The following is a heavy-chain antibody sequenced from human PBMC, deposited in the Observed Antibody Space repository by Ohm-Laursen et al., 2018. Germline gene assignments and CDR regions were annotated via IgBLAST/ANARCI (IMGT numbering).Heavy chain of an antibody. CDR3: ARGAGAFDY. J-gene: IGHJ4*02. V-gene: IGHV3-23*01. CDR2: ISDSGGST. CDR1: GFTFSSYA. Sequence: GSLRLSCAASGFTFSSYAMSWVRQAPGKGLEWVSAISDSGGSTYYADSVKGRFTISRDNAKNSLYLQMNSLRAEVPAVYYCARGAGAFDYWGQGTLVTVSS. D-gene: IGHD1-1*01.